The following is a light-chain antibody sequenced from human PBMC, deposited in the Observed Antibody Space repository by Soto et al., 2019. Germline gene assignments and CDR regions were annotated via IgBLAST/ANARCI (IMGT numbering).Light chain of an antibody. Sequence: QSVLTQPPSVSAAPGQKVTISCSGSSSNIGNNYVSWYQQLPGTAPKLLIYDNNKRPSGIPDRFSGSKSGTSATLGITGLQTGDEADYYCGTWDSSLSAWVFSGGTQLTVL. V-gene: IGLV1-51*01. CDR3: GTWDSSLSAWV. J-gene: IGLJ7*01. CDR2: DNN. CDR1: SSNIGNNY.